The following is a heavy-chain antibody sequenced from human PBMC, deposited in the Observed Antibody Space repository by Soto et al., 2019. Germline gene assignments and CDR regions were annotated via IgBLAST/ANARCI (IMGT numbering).Heavy chain of an antibody. CDR2: ISAYSGNT. Sequence: ASVKVSCKASGYTFTSYGISWVRQAPGQGLEWMGWISAYSGNTNYAQMLQGRVTMTTDTSTSTAYMELRSLRSDDTAVYYCARDLTVTINYYYMDVWGKGTTVTVSS. CDR1: GYTFTSYG. V-gene: IGHV1-18*01. CDR3: ARDLTVTINYYYMDV. J-gene: IGHJ6*03. D-gene: IGHD1-7*01.